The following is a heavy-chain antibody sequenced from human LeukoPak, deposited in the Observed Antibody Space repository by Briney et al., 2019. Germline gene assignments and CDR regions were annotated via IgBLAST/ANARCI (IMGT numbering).Heavy chain of an antibody. CDR3: AKTFRVSSGNYYFDY. D-gene: IGHD6-19*01. Sequence: GGSLRLSCAASGLTFSSYAMTWVRQAQGNGLEWVSAISGSGSSTYYADSVRGRFTISRDNSKNTLYLQMNSLRAEDTAVYYCAKTFRVSSGNYYFDYWGQGTLVTVSS. J-gene: IGHJ4*02. CDR2: ISGSGSST. CDR1: GLTFSSYA. V-gene: IGHV3-23*01.